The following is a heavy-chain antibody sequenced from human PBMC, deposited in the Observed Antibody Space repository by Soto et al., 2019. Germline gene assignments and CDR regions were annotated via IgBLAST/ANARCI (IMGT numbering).Heavy chain of an antibody. CDR1: GGSISSGGYS. CDR2: IYHSGST. Sequence: QLQLQESGSGLVKPSQTLSLTCAVSGGSISSGGYSWSWIRQPPGKGLEWIGYIYHSGSTYYNPSLKSRVTISVDRSKNQFSLKLSSVTAADTAVYYCAVALVAAQYYFDYWGQGTLVTVSS. V-gene: IGHV4-30-2*01. J-gene: IGHJ4*02. D-gene: IGHD2-15*01. CDR3: AVALVAAQYYFDY.